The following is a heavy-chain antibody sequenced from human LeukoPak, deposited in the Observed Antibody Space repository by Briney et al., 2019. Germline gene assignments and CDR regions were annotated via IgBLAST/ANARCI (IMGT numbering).Heavy chain of an antibody. CDR1: GFTFSSYA. Sequence: GGSLRLSCAASGFTFSSYAMHWVRQAPGKGLEWAAVISYDGSNKYYADSVKGRFTISRDNSKNTLYLQMNSLRAEDTAVYYCARGSIFGDYSFDYWGQGTLVTVSS. CDR3: ARGSIFGDYSFDY. V-gene: IGHV3-30*04. D-gene: IGHD4-17*01. CDR2: ISYDGSNK. J-gene: IGHJ4*02.